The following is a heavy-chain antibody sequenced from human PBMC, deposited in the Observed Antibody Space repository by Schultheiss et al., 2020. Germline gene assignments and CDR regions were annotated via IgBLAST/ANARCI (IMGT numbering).Heavy chain of an antibody. CDR3: AKYVTGTMVYFDY. D-gene: IGHD1-20*01. CDR1: GFAFSSYA. CDR2: ISGSGGST. J-gene: IGHJ4*02. Sequence: GGSLRLSCAASGFAFSSYAMSWVRQAPGKGLEWVSAISGSGGSTYYADSVKGRFTIPRDNSKNTLYLQMNSLRAEDTAVYYCAKYVTGTMVYFDYWGQGTLVTVSS. V-gene: IGHV3-23*01.